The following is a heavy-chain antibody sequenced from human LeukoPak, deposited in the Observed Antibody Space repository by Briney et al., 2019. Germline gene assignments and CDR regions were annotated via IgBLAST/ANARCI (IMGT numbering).Heavy chain of an antibody. J-gene: IGHJ4*02. CDR2: SYTTGST. CDR3: AGSAGSGFQLDY. Sequence: SETLSLTCTVSGGSISNYYWSWIRQPAGKGLEWIGRSYTTGSTNYNPSLKSRVTMSLDTSKNQFSLKLSSVTAADTAVYYCAGSAGSGFQLDYWGQGTLVTVSS. V-gene: IGHV4-4*07. CDR1: GGSISNYY.